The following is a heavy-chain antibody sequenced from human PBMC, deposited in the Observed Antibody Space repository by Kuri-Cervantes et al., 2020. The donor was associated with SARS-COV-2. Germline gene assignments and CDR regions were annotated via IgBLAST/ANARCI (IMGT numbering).Heavy chain of an antibody. V-gene: IGHV4-59*01. J-gene: IGHJ4*02. Sequence: GSLRLSCSVSGGSITSSYWSWLRQPPGKGLEWIGYVYYTGSTNYNPSLKSRVSITIDTSKRQFSLKLTSVTAADTAVYYCARTLDYYGSGTYCFDYWGQGTLVTVSS. CDR2: VYYTGST. CDR3: ARTLDYYGSGTYCFDY. CDR1: GGSITSSY. D-gene: IGHD3-10*01.